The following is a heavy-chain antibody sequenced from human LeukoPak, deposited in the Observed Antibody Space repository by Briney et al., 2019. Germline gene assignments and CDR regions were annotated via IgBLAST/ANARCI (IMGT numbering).Heavy chain of an antibody. V-gene: IGHV3-30*18. J-gene: IGHJ6*03. CDR2: ISYDGSNK. D-gene: IGHD3-22*01. CDR1: GFTFSSYD. CDR3: AKGAYYYDSSTRKKPTYYYYMDV. Sequence: PGGSLRLSCAGSGFTFSSYDMHWVRQAPGKGLEWVAVISYDGSNKYYADSVKGRFTISRDNSKNTLYLQMNSLRAEDTAVYYCAKGAYYYDSSTRKKPTYYYYMDVWGKGTTVTVSS.